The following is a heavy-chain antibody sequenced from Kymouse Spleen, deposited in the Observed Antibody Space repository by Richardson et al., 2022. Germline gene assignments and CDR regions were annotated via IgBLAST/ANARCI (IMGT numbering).Heavy chain of an antibody. CDR1: GFTFSSYG. CDR3: AKGGSGSSDAFDI. CDR2: ISYDGSNK. J-gene: IGHJ3*02. D-gene: IGHD3-10*01. Sequence: QVQLVESGGGVVQPGRSLRLSCAASGFTFSSYGMHWVRQAPGKGLEWVAVISYDGSNKYYADSVKGRFTISRDNSKNTLYLQMNSLRAEDTAVYYCAKGGSGSSDAFDIWGQGTMVTVSS. V-gene: IGHV3-30*18.